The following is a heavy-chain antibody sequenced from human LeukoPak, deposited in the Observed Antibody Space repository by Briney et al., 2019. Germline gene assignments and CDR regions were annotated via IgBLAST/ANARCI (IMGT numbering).Heavy chain of an antibody. CDR1: GFTVSSNY. J-gene: IGHJ4*02. CDR2: IYSGGST. V-gene: IGHV3-66*02. Sequence: GGSLRLSCAASGFTVSSNYMSWVRQAQGKGLEWVSVIYSGGSTYYAESVKGRFTISRDNTKNSLYLQMNSLGAEDTAVYYCARDLAYWGQGTLVTVSS. CDR3: ARDLAY.